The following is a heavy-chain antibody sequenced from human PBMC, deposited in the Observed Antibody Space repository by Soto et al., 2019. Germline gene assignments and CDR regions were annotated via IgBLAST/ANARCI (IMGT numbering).Heavy chain of an antibody. D-gene: IGHD1-26*01. J-gene: IGHJ4*02. CDR3: ARDTGGSYDY. Sequence: PGGSLKLSCVASGVTFADYYMDWVRQVPGKGLEWVGRTRNRANSYAPEYAPSVKGRFTISRDDSKDSMYLQMNSLKIEDAAVYYCARDTGGSYDYWGQGALVTVSS. V-gene: IGHV3-72*01. CDR1: GVTFADYY. CDR2: TRNRANSYAP.